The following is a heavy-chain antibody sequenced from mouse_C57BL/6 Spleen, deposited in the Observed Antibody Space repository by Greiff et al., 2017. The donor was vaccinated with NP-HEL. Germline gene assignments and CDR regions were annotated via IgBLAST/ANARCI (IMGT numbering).Heavy chain of an antibody. CDR1: GFTFSDYY. D-gene: IGHD1-1*01. CDR2: INYDGSST. J-gene: IGHJ2*01. Sequence: EVMLVESEGGLVQPGSSMKLSCTASGFTFSDYYMAWVRQVPEKGLEWVANINYDGSSTYYLDSLKSRFIISRDNAKNILYLQMSSLKSEDTATYYCARDRGSRGQYYFDYWGQGTTLTVSS. V-gene: IGHV5-16*01. CDR3: ARDRGSRGQYYFDY.